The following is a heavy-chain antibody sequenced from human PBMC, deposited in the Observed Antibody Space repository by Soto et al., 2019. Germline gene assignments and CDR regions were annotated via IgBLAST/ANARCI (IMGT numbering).Heavy chain of an antibody. J-gene: IGHJ4*02. CDR2: ISWNSGSI. D-gene: IGHD2-21*02. Sequence: PGGSLRLSCAASGFTFDDYAMHWVRQAPGKGLEWVSGISWNSGSIGYADSVKGRFTISRDNAKNSLYLQMNSLRAEDTALYYCAKDICGGDCYVEPHFDYWGQGTLVTVSS. V-gene: IGHV3-9*01. CDR3: AKDICGGDCYVEPHFDY. CDR1: GFTFDDYA.